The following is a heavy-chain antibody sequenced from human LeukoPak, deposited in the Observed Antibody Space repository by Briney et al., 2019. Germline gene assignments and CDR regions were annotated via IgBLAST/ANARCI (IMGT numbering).Heavy chain of an antibody. CDR3: AKARGSGSYYAFDI. D-gene: IGHD1-26*01. CDR2: IRYDGSNK. J-gene: IGHJ3*02. V-gene: IGHV3-30*02. CDR1: GFTFSSYG. Sequence: GGSLRLSCAASGFTFSSYGMHWVRQAPGKGLEWVAFIRYDGSNKYYADSVKGRFTISRDNSKNTLYLQMNSLRAEDTTVYYCAKARGSGSYYAFDIWGQGTMVTVSS.